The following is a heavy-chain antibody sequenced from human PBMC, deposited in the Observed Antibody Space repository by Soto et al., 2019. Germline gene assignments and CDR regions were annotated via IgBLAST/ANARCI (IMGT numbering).Heavy chain of an antibody. CDR2: ISSSSSTI. Sequence: GGSLRLSCAASGFTFSSYSMNWVRQAPGKGLEWVSYISSSSSTIYYADSVKGRFTISRDNAKNSLYLQMNSLRAEDTAVYYCARDNDILTGYYPGESYVPYDYWGQGTLVTVSS. D-gene: IGHD3-9*01. CDR1: GFTFSSYS. CDR3: ARDNDILTGYYPGESYVPYDY. J-gene: IGHJ4*02. V-gene: IGHV3-48*01.